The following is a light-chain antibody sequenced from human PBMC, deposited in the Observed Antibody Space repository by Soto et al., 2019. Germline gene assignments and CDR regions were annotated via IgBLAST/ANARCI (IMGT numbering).Light chain of an antibody. CDR2: DAS. Sequence: DIQMTQSPSTLSASVGDRVTITCRASQSISSWLAWYQQKPGKAPKLLIYDASSLESGVPSRFNGSGSGTEYTLNISSLQTDDFATYYCQQYNSYSWTFGQGTKVDIK. CDR1: QSISSW. CDR3: QQYNSYSWT. J-gene: IGKJ1*01. V-gene: IGKV1-5*01.